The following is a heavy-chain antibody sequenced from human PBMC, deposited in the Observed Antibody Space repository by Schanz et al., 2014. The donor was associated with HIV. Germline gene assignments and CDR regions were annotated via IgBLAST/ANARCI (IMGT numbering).Heavy chain of an antibody. J-gene: IGHJ6*02. V-gene: IGHV3-NL1*01. Sequence: QVQLVESGGGVVQPGGSLRLSCAASGFTFSNYNMNWVRQAPGKGLEWVPGISWNSGSIGYADSVKGRFTISRDNSKNTLYLQMNSLRAEDTAVYYCAKVARWDYYGMDVWGQGTTVTVSS. CDR2: ISWNSGSI. CDR1: GFTFSNYN. CDR3: AKVARWDYYGMDV.